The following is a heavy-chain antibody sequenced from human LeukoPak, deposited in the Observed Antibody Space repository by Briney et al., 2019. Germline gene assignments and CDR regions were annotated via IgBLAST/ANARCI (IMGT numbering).Heavy chain of an antibody. CDR2: ISYDGSNK. J-gene: IGHJ4*02. CDR1: GFIFSSYA. Sequence: GSLSLSCAASGFIFSSYAIHWVRQAPGKGLEWVAVISYDGSNKYYADSVKGRFTISRDNSKNTLYLQMNSLRAEDTAVYYCARPYNSGWYGDFDYWGQGTLVTVSS. CDR3: ARPYNSGWYGDFDY. D-gene: IGHD6-19*01. V-gene: IGHV3-30*04.